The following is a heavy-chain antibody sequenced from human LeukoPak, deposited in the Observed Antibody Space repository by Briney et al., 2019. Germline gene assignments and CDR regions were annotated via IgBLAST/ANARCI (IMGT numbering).Heavy chain of an antibody. CDR1: GFTVSSKY. V-gene: IGHV3-21*01. CDR3: ARVAFGLYVMDV. Sequence: GGSLRLSCAASGFTVSSKYMTWVRQAPGKGLEWVSSISSDSHYIFYADSLKGRFTISRDNAKNSLYLHMISLRAEDTAVYYCARVAFGLYVMDVWGQGTTVTVS. CDR2: ISSDSHYI. D-gene: IGHD3/OR15-3a*01. J-gene: IGHJ6*02.